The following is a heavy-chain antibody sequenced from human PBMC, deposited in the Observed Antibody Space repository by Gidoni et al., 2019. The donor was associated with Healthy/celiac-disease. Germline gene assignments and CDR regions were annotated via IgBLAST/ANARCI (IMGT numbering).Heavy chain of an antibody. CDR3: ARAVAARSGWYEGYYYYYGMDV. J-gene: IGHJ6*02. V-gene: IGHV4-34*01. CDR1: GGSFSGYY. CDR2: INHSGST. Sequence: QVQLQQWGAGLLKPSETLSLTCAVYGGSFSGYYWSWIRHAPGKGLEWIGEINHSGSTHYNPSLKSRVTISVDTSKNQFSLKLSSVTAADTAVYYCARAVAARSGWYEGYYYYYGMDVWGQGTTVTVSS. D-gene: IGHD6-19*01.